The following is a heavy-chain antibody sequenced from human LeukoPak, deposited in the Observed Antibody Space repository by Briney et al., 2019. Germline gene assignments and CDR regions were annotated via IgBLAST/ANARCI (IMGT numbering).Heavy chain of an antibody. D-gene: IGHD6-19*01. CDR1: GFTFSSYA. Sequence: GGSLRLSCAAFGFTFSSYAMHWVRQAPGKGLEWVAVISYDGSNKYYADSVKGRFTISRDNSKNTLYLQMNSLRAEDTAVYYCAIGISSGWYGDFYYYMDLWGKGTTVTVSS. V-gene: IGHV3-30*04. CDR3: AIGISSGWYGDFYYYMDL. J-gene: IGHJ6*03. CDR2: ISYDGSNK.